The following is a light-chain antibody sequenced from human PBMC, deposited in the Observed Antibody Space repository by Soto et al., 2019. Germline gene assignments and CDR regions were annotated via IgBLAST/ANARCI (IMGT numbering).Light chain of an antibody. CDR3: QQYNNFPRT. CDR1: QSISTW. V-gene: IGKV1-5*03. J-gene: IGKJ1*01. Sequence: DIQMTQSPSTLSASVGDRVTITCRTSQSISTWLAWFQQKPGKAPTLLIYMASSLQRGVPSRFSGSGSGTEFTLTISSLQPDDSATYYCQQYNNFPRTFGQGTKVEIK. CDR2: MAS.